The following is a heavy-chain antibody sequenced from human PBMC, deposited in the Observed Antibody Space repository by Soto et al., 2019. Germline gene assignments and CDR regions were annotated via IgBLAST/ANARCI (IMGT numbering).Heavy chain of an antibody. Sequence: ASVKVSCKASGYTFTSYAMHWVRQAPGQRLEWMGWINAGNGNTKYSQKFQGRVTITRDTSASTAYMELSSLRSEETAVYYCERVKTWTESRGNWFDTWGQGTLVTVSS. CDR1: GYTFTSYA. J-gene: IGHJ5*02. CDR2: INAGNGNT. CDR3: ERVKTWTESRGNWFDT. V-gene: IGHV1-3*01. D-gene: IGHD1-1*01.